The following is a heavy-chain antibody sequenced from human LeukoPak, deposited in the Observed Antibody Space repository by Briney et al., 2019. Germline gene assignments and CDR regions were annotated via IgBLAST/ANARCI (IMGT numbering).Heavy chain of an antibody. D-gene: IGHD4-11*01. Sequence: PGGSLRLSCTASGLIFRNYAMTWVRQAPRKGLEWVSAITGSGGSTYYADSVKGRFTISRDNSKNTLYLQMNSLRAEDTAVYYCAKGDYSNYVRSYFDYWGQGTLVTVSS. CDR3: AKGDYSNYVRSYFDY. J-gene: IGHJ4*02. CDR2: ITGSGGST. V-gene: IGHV3-23*01. CDR1: GLIFRNYA.